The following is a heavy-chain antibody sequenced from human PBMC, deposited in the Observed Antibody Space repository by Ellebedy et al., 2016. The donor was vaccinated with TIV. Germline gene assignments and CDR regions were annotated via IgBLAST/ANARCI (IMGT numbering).Heavy chain of an antibody. V-gene: IGHV4-38-2*02. D-gene: IGHD2-8*02. CDR3: ARVLWQRLVVGDNWFDP. CDR2: IYYNGST. Sequence: SETLSLTCTVSGYSISSTYYWGWIRQPPGKGLEWIGSIYYNGSTYYNPSLKSRLTISVETSKNQFSLKLSSVTAADTAVYYCARVLWQRLVVGDNWFDPWGQGTLVTVSS. CDR1: GYSISSTYY. J-gene: IGHJ5*02.